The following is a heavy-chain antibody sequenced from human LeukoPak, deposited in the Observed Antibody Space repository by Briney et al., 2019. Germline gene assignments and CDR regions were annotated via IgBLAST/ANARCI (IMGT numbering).Heavy chain of an antibody. J-gene: IGHJ4*02. CDR3: ARGGSGSYYVDY. Sequence: GGSLRLSCAAWGFTLSRYSMMGVRHARGEGGEVVSSISSRSSYISYSASVKRRFTTSRDNAKNSLYLQMNSLRAEDTAVYYCARGGSGSYYVDYWGQGTLVTVSS. D-gene: IGHD1-26*01. CDR2: ISSRSSYI. V-gene: IGHV3-21*01. CDR1: GFTLSRYS.